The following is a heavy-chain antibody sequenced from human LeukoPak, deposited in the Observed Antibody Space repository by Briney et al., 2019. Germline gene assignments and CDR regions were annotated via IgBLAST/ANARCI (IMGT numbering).Heavy chain of an antibody. CDR2: MNPNSGNT. CDR3: ARGMVWEPADFDY. CDR1: GYAFTSYG. J-gene: IGHJ4*02. V-gene: IGHV1-8*02. Sequence: ASVKVSCKASGYAFTSYGINWVREATGQGLEWMGWMNPNSGNTGYAQKFQGRVTMTRNTSISTAYMELSSLRSEDTAVYYCARGMVWEPADFDYWGQGTLVTVSS. D-gene: IGHD1-26*01.